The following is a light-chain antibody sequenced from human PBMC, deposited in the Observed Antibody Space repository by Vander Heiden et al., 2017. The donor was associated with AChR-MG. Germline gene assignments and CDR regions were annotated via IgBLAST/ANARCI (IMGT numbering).Light chain of an antibody. CDR2: ANT. Sequence: QSVLTQPPSVSGAPGQRVTLSCTGSSSNVGAAYGVHWYQQLPGTAPKLLILANTNRPSGVPDRFSGSKSGTSASLAITGLQPDDEADYYCQSYDSSLSAVVFGGGTRLTVL. V-gene: IGLV1-40*01. CDR3: QSYDSSLSAVV. CDR1: SSNVGAAYG. J-gene: IGLJ2*01.